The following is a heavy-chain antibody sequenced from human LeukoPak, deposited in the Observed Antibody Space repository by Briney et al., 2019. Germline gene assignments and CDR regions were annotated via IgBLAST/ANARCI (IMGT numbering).Heavy chain of an antibody. CDR2: IYYSGST. CDR3: ARDYGGNLDY. Sequence: SETLSLTCTVSGGSISSSSYYWGWIRQPPGKGLEWIGSIYYSGSTYHNPSLKSRVTISVDTSKNQFSLKLSSVTAADTAVYYCARDYGGNLDYWGQGTLVTVSS. V-gene: IGHV4-39*07. J-gene: IGHJ4*02. D-gene: IGHD4-23*01. CDR1: GGSISSSSYY.